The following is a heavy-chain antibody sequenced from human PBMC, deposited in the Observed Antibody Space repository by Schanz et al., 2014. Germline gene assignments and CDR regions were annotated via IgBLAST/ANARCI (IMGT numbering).Heavy chain of an antibody. CDR3: ARGPIPIQGVPMDF. Sequence: QVQLVESGGGVVQPGGSLRLSCAASGFTFSKYGVHWVRQAPGKGLEWVANIGYDGSEKYYVDSVKGRFTISRDNSKDTLYLQMSGLTPEDTAVYYCARGPIPIQGVPMDFWGQGTLVTVSS. CDR2: IGYDGSEK. J-gene: IGHJ4*02. D-gene: IGHD3-10*01. V-gene: IGHV3-33*01. CDR1: GFTFSKYG.